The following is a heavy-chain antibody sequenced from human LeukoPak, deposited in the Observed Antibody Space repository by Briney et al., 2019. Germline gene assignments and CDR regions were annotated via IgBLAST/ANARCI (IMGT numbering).Heavy chain of an antibody. J-gene: IGHJ5*02. V-gene: IGHV1-18*01. CDR1: GYTFTSYG. Sequence: ASVKVSCKASGYTFTSYGVSWVRQAPGQGLEWMGWISAYNGDTNYAQKLQGRVTMTKDTSTSTAYMELRRLRSDDTAVYYCARSPYRGYVNNWFDPWGQGTLVTVSS. CDR2: ISAYNGDT. D-gene: IGHD5-12*01. CDR3: ARSPYRGYVNNWFDP.